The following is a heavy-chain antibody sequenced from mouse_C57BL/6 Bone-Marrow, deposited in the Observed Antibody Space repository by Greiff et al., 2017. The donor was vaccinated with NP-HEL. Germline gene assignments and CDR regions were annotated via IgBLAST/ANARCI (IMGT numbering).Heavy chain of an antibody. CDR1: GYSFTGYY. J-gene: IGHJ3*01. V-gene: IGHV1-43*01. CDR2: INPSTGGT. Sequence: EVQLQQSGPELVKPGASVKISCKASGYSFTGYYIPWVKQSSEKRLEWIGEINPSTGGTSYNQKFKGKATLSVNKAASTANRQLSSLTSEDSAVYYCARKGKWFAYWGQGTLVTVSA. CDR3: ARKGKWFAY.